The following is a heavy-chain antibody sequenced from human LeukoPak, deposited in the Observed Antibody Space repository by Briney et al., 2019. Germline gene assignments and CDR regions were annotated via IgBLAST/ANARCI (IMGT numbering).Heavy chain of an antibody. CDR1: GDSISSDNYY. V-gene: IGHV4-61*02. Sequence: SQTLSLTCTVSGDSISSDNYYWSWIRQPAGKGLEWIGRIYTSGSTNYNPSLKSRVTISVDTSKNQFSLKLSSVTAADTAVYYCATRRSGYSYGLWGQGTLVTVSS. D-gene: IGHD5-18*01. CDR3: ATRRSGYSYGL. J-gene: IGHJ4*02. CDR2: IYTSGST.